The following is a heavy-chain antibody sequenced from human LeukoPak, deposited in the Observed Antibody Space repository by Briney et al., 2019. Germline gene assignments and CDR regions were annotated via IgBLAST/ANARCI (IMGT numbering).Heavy chain of an antibody. J-gene: IGHJ4*02. CDR1: GFTFRNFD. CDR3: ARSEVVTAPLDY. V-gene: IGHV3-23*01. D-gene: IGHD2-21*02. Sequence: GGSLRLSCAASGFTFRNFDMSWVRQAPGKGLEWVSTISGSGVMTYYADSVKGRFTISRDNSKNTLFLQMNSLRAEDTAVYYCARSEVVTAPLDYWGQGTLVTVSS. CDR2: ISGSGVMT.